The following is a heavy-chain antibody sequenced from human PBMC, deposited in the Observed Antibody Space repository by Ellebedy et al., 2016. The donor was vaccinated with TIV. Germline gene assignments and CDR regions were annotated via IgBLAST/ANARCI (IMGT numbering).Heavy chain of an antibody. V-gene: IGHV3-9*01. Sequence: SLKISCADSGFTFDDYAMHWVRQAPGKGLEWVSGISWNSGSIVYADSVKGRFTISRDNAKNSLYLQMSSLRVEDTALYYCAKAGVRYYYDRSGYENWGQGTLVTVSS. CDR3: AKAGVRYYYDRSGYEN. J-gene: IGHJ1*01. CDR2: ISWNSGSI. D-gene: IGHD3-22*01. CDR1: GFTFDDYA.